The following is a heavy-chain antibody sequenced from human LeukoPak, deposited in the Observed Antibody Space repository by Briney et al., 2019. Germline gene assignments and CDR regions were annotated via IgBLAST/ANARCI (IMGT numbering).Heavy chain of an antibody. J-gene: IGHJ4*02. CDR2: IYHNGNG. CDR1: GGSISSYY. D-gene: IGHD2-21*02. CDR3: ASGGDYCWKY. Sequence: SETLSLTCTVSGGSISSYYWSWIRQPPGKGLEWIGEIYHNGNGNYNPSLKSRVTISVDKSKNELSLNLRSVTAADTAVYYCASGGDYCWKYWGQGTLVTVSS. V-gene: IGHV4-59*12.